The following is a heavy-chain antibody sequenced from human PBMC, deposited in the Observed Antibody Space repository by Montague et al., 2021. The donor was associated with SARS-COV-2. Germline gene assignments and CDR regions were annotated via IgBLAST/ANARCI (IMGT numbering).Heavy chain of an antibody. D-gene: IGHD3-3*01. CDR2: ISSSSSYI. Sequence: FLRLSCAASGFTFSSYSMNWVRQAPGKGLEWVSSISSSSSYIYYADSVKGRFTISRDNAKNSLYLQMNSLRAEDTAVYYCARGDYDFWSGRAEYFQHWGQGTLVTVSS. CDR1: GFTFSSYS. V-gene: IGHV3-21*01. J-gene: IGHJ1*01. CDR3: ARGDYDFWSGRAEYFQH.